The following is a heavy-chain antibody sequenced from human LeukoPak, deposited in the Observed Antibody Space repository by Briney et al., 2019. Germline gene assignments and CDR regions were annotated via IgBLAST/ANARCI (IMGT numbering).Heavy chain of an antibody. D-gene: IGHD1-1*01. Sequence: GGSLRLSCVASGFTFSNYHMNWVRQAPGKGLECVSYITNSGSSTSYADSVKGRSTISRDNAKNSLYLQMSSLRVEDTAVYYCATDLGWNDFPPDYWGQGILVAVSS. CDR3: ATDLGWNDFPPDY. J-gene: IGHJ4*01. CDR1: GFTFSNYH. V-gene: IGHV3-48*04. CDR2: ITNSGSST.